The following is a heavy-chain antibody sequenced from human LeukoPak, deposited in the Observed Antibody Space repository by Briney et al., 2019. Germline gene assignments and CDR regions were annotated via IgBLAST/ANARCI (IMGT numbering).Heavy chain of an antibody. CDR3: AKDAKYVFFDY. D-gene: IGHD4/OR15-4a*01. CDR2: ISGSGGST. J-gene: IGHJ4*02. V-gene: IGHV3-23*01. Sequence: GGSLRLSCAASGFTFSSYVMSWVRQAPGKGLEWISAISGSGGSTYYADSVKGRFTVSRDNSKNTLYLQMNSLRAEDTAVYYCAKDAKYVFFDYWGQGTLVTVSS. CDR1: GFTFSSYV.